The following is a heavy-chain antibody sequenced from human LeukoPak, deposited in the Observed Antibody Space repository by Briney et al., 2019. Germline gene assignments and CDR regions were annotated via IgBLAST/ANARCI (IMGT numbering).Heavy chain of an antibody. CDR2: ISGSGDTT. J-gene: IGHJ4*02. CDR3: ARGRLPRYYFDY. V-gene: IGHV3-23*01. CDR1: GFTFGTYA. Sequence: PGGSLRLSCAASGFTFGTYAINWVRQAPGKGLEWVSGISGSGDTTYHADSVKGRFTISRDNSKNILYLQMNSLRAEDTALYYCARGRLPRYYFDYWGQGTLVTVSS. D-gene: IGHD3-9*01.